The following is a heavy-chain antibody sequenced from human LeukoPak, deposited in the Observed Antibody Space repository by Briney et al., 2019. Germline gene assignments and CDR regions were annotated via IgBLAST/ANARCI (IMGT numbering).Heavy chain of an antibody. V-gene: IGHV4-59*12. D-gene: IGHD6-13*01. CDR3: ARDRRTRGIAAAGTTYNWFDP. J-gene: IGHJ5*02. Sequence: SETLSLTCTVSGGSISSYYWSWIRQPPGKGLEWIGYIYYSGSTNYNPSLKSRVTISVDTSKNQFSLKLSSVTAADTAVYYCARDRRTRGIAAAGTTYNWFDPWGQGTLVTVSS. CDR2: IYYSGST. CDR1: GGSISSYY.